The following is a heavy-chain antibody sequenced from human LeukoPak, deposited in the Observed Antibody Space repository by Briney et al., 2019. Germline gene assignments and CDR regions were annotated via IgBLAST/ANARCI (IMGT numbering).Heavy chain of an antibody. D-gene: IGHD3-10*01. CDR1: GFTFDDYA. CDR2: ISGDGGST. CDR3: AKVPRFGELFFYFVY. J-gene: IGHJ4*02. Sequence: GGSVRLSCAASGFTFDDYAMHWVRQAPGKGLEWVSLISGDGGSTYYADSVKGRFTISRDNSKNSLYLQMNSLRTEDTALYYCAKVPRFGELFFYFVYWGQGTLATVSS. V-gene: IGHV3-43*02.